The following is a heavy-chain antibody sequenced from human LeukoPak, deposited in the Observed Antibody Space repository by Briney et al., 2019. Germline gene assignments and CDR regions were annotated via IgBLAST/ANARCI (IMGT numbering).Heavy chain of an antibody. CDR2: IKQDGSEK. J-gene: IGHJ4*02. Sequence: GGSLRLSCAASGFTFGNFWMSWVRQAPGKGLEWVANIKQDGSEKYYVDSVKGRFTISRDNARNALCLRMNSLRAEDTAVYYCARVRMVMTAKFIDYWGQGTLVTVSS. CDR1: GFTFGNFW. D-gene: IGHD2-21*02. CDR3: ARVRMVMTAKFIDY. V-gene: IGHV3-7*01.